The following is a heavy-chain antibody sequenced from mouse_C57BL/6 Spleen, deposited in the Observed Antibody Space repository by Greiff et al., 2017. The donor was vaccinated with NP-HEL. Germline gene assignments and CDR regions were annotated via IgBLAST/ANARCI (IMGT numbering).Heavy chain of an antibody. V-gene: IGHV1-82*01. J-gene: IGHJ3*01. CDR3: AKLYSNYGWFAY. CDR2: IYPGDGDT. Sequence: QVQLKHSGPELVKPGASVKISCKASGYAFSSSWMNWVKQRPGKGLEWIGRIYPGDGDTNYNGKFKGKATLTADKSSSTAYMQLSSLTSEDSAVYFCAKLYSNYGWFAYWGQGTLVTVSA. CDR1: GYAFSSSW. D-gene: IGHD2-5*01.